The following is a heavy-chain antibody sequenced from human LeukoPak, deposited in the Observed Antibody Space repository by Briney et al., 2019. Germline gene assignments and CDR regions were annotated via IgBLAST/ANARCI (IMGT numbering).Heavy chain of an antibody. J-gene: IGHJ4*02. CDR1: GFTFSSYS. Sequence: GGSLRLSCAASGFTFSSYSMNWVRQAPGKGLEWVPSISSSSSYIYYADSVKGRFTISRDNAKNSLYLQMNSLRAEDTAVYYCARGRNIVATILTGWGQGTLVTVSS. D-gene: IGHD5-12*01. V-gene: IGHV3-21*01. CDR2: ISSSSSYI. CDR3: ARGRNIVATILTG.